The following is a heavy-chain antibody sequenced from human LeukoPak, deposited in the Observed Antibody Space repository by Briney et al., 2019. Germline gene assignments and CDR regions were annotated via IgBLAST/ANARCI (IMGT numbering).Heavy chain of an antibody. V-gene: IGHV3-9*01. Sequence: GGSLRLPCAASGFTFDDYAMHWVRQAPGKGLEWVSGISWNSGSIGYADSVKGRFTISRDNAKNSLYLQMNSLRAEDTALYYCAKDIHFSSHVSWYFDLWGRGTLVTVSS. CDR1: GFTFDDYA. CDR3: AKDIHFSSHVSWYFDL. CDR2: ISWNSGSI. D-gene: IGHD3-3*02. J-gene: IGHJ2*01.